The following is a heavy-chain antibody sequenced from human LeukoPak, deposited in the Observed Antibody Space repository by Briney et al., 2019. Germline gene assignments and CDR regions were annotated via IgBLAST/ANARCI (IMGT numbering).Heavy chain of an antibody. V-gene: IGHV1-46*01. CDR2: INPSGGST. CDR3: ARSRTPVRAYCGGDCYADAFDI. Sequence: ASVKVSCKASGYTFTSYYMHWVRQAPGQGLEWMGIINPSGGSTSYAQKFQGRVTMTRDTSTSTVYMELSSLRSEDTAVYYCARSRTPVRAYCGGDCYADAFDIWGQGTVVTVSS. D-gene: IGHD2-21*02. J-gene: IGHJ3*02. CDR1: GYTFTSYY.